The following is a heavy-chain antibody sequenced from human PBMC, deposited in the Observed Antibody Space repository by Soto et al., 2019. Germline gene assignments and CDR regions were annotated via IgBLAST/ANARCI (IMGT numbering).Heavy chain of an antibody. Sequence: QVQLVQSGAEVKKPGASVKVSCKASGYMFNHYGISWVRQAPGQGPEWMGWISIYTGNTNYAQKLQGRVTMTTDTSTSTAYMELRSLRSDDTAVYYCARDGDTVMGRPVVHSDYWGQGTLVTVAS. CDR1: GYMFNHYG. V-gene: IGHV1-18*01. CDR2: ISIYTGNT. CDR3: ARDGDTVMGRPVVHSDY. J-gene: IGHJ4*02. D-gene: IGHD5-18*01.